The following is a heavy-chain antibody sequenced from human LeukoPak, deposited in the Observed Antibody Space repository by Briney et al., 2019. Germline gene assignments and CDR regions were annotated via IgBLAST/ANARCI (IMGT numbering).Heavy chain of an antibody. V-gene: IGHV7-4-1*02. CDR2: INTNTGNP. CDR1: GGTFRSYA. CDR3: AKNGLGAVVKTD. D-gene: IGHD3-22*01. J-gene: IGHJ4*02. Sequence: ASVKVSCKTSGGTFRSYAISWVRQAPGQGLEWMGWINTNTGNPTYAQGLTGRIVFSLDTSVSTAYLQISSLKAEDSAVYYCAKNGLGAVVKTDWGQGTLVTVSS.